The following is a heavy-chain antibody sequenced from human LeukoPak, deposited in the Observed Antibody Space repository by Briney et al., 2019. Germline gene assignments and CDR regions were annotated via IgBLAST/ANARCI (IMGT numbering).Heavy chain of an antibody. Sequence: PGGSLRLSCAASGFTFSSYWMNWVRQAPGKGLEWVSSITSGSSYIYYADSVKGRFTISRDNAKNSLYLQMNSLRAEDTAVYYCARDPYSGSYGNYYYYFMDVWGKGTTVTTSS. V-gene: IGHV3-21*01. CDR1: GFTFSSYW. D-gene: IGHD1-26*01. J-gene: IGHJ6*03. CDR3: ARDPYSGSYGNYYYYFMDV. CDR2: ITSGSSYI.